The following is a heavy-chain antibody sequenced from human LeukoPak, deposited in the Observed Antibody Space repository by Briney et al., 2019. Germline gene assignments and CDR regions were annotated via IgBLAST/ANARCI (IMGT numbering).Heavy chain of an antibody. CDR2: IYYSGST. CDR1: GGSFSGYY. D-gene: IGHD3-10*01. Sequence: PSETLSLTCAVYGGSFSGYYWSWIRQPPGKGLEWIASIYYSGSTYYNPSLKSRVTISVDMSKNQFSLKLTSVTAADTAVYYCVTITGLYYFYYYMDVWGKGITVTISS. CDR3: VTITGLYYFYYYMDV. J-gene: IGHJ6*03. V-gene: IGHV4-34*01.